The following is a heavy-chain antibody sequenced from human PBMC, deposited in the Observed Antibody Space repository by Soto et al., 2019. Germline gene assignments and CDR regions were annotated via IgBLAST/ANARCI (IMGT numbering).Heavy chain of an antibody. J-gene: IGHJ3*02. CDR1: GGSISSYY. V-gene: IGHV4-59*01. CDR3: ASITVTTNAFDI. CDR2: IYYSGST. D-gene: IGHD4-17*01. Sequence: SETLSLTCTVSGGSISSYYWSWIRQPPGKGLEWIGYIYYSGSTNYNPSLKSRVTISVDTSKNQFSLKLSSVTAADTAVYYCASITVTTNAFDIWGQGTMVTVSS.